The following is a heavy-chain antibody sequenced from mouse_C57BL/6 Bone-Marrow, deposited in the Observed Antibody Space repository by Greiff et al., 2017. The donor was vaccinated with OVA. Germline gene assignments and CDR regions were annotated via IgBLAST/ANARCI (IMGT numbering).Heavy chain of an antibody. D-gene: IGHD1-1*01. V-gene: IGHV2-9-1*01. CDR1: GFSLTSYA. J-gene: IGHJ4*01. CDR2: IWTGGGT. Sequence: QVQLKESGPGLVAPSQSLSITCTVSGFSLTSYAISWVRQPPGKGLEWLGVIWTGGGTNYNSALKSRLSISKDNSKSQVFLKMNSLQTDDTARYYCARPLYYYGSSYDYYAMDYWGQGTSVTVSS. CDR3: ARPLYYYGSSYDYYAMDY.